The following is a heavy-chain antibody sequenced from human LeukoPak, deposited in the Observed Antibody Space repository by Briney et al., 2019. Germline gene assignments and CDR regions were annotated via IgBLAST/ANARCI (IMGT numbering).Heavy chain of an antibody. CDR1: GFTFSSHG. Sequence: GGSLRLSCAASGFTFSSHGMNWVRQAPGKGLEWVSGIRGDGVTTYYADSVKGRFTISRDNSKNTLYLQMNSLRAEDTAVYYCAKQKFSSFFDYWGQGALVTVSS. V-gene: IGHV3-23*01. CDR3: AKQKFSSFFDY. J-gene: IGHJ4*02. D-gene: IGHD3-10*01. CDR2: IRGDGVTT.